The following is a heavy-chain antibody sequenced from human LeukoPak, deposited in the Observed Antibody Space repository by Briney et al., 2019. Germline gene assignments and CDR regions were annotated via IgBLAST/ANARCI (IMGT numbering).Heavy chain of an antibody. V-gene: IGHV4-4*09. Sequence: SETLSLTCTVSGGSISSYYWSWIRQPPGKGLEWIGYIYTSGSTNYNPSLKSRVTISVDTSKNQFSLKLSSVTAADTAVYYCARGKGVSSSMDVWGQGTTVTVSS. CDR2: IYTSGST. CDR1: GGSISSYY. CDR3: ARGKGVSSSMDV. D-gene: IGHD6-13*01. J-gene: IGHJ6*02.